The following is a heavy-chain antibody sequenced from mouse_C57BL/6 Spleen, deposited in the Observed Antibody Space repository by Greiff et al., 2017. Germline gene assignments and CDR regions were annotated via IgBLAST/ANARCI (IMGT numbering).Heavy chain of an antibody. J-gene: IGHJ2*01. CDR3: ARYKITTVVATDY. CDR1: GYTFTSYG. V-gene: IGHV1-81*01. Sequence: VMLVESGAELARPGASVKLSCKASGYTFTSYGISWVKQRTGQGLEWIGEIYPRSGNTYYNEKFKGKATLTADKSSSTAYMELRSLTSEDSAVYFCARYKITTVVATDYWGQGTTLTVSS. D-gene: IGHD1-1*01. CDR2: IYPRSGNT.